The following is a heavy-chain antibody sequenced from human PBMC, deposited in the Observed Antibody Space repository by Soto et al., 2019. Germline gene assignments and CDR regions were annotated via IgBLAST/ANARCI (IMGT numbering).Heavy chain of an antibody. CDR3: AIGEDGDYVFDH. CDR2: VTPVNGNA. D-gene: IGHD4-17*01. V-gene: IGHV1-45*02. J-gene: IGHJ4*02. CDR1: GYTFTYRY. Sequence: QMQLVQSGAEVKKTGSSVKVSCKASGYTFTYRYLHWVRQAPGQALEWMGWVTPVNGNAMYAQKFQDRVTITRDRSMSTAYMELSGLTSEDTAMYYCAIGEDGDYVFDHWGQGTLVTVSS.